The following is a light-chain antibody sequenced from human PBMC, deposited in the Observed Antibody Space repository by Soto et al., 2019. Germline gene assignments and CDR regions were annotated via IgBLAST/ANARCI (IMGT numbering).Light chain of an antibody. J-gene: IGLJ1*01. V-gene: IGLV2-23*01. CDR1: SSDVGSYNL. CDR2: EGS. CDR3: CSYAGSSTPIYV. Sequence: QSVLTQPASVSGSPGQSITISCTGTSSDVGSYNLVSWYQQHPGKGPKLMIYEGSKRPSGVSDRFSGSKPGNTASLTISGLQAEDEADYYCCSYAGSSTPIYVFGTGTKVTVL.